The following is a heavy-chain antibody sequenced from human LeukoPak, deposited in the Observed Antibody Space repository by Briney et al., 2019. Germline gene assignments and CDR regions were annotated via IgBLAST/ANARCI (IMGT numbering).Heavy chain of an antibody. V-gene: IGHV4-31*03. Sequence: SETLPLTCTVSGGSISSGGYYWRWIRQHPGKGLEWIGYIYYSGSTYYNPSLKSRVTISVDTSKNQFSLKLSSVTAADTAVYYCARARRDIVVVPAAINFDYWGQGTLVTVSS. D-gene: IGHD2-2*02. CDR3: ARARRDIVVVPAAINFDY. CDR2: IYYSGST. CDR1: GGSISSGGYY. J-gene: IGHJ4*02.